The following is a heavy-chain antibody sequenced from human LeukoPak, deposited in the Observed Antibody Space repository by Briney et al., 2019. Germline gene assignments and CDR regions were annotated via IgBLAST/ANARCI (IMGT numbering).Heavy chain of an antibody. D-gene: IGHD2-2*01. CDR2: ISGSGGST. J-gene: IGHJ6*03. CDR1: GFTFSSYA. Sequence: GGSLRLSCAASGFTFSSYAMSWVRQAPGKGLEWVSAISGSGGSTYYADSVKGRFTISRDDSKNTLYLQMNSLKTEDTAVYYCTTVSSTSIRGYYYYYMDVWAKGPRSPSP. CDR3: TTVSSTSIRGYYYYYMDV. V-gene: IGHV3-23*01.